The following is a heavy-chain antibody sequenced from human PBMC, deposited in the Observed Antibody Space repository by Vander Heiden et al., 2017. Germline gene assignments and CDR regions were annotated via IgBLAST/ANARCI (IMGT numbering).Heavy chain of an antibody. CDR3: ARAREDGYKRGLDY. CDR2: ISSSSYHI. V-gene: IGHV3-21*01. Sequence: EVQVEESGGGLVKPCGYLRLSCAASVFTFSTYTMNWVRQAPGKGLEWVSSISSSSYHIFYADSVKGRFTITRDNAKNSLYLQMNSLRVEDTAVYYCARAREDGYKRGLDYWGQGTLVTVSS. D-gene: IGHD5-12*01. CDR1: VFTFSTYT. J-gene: IGHJ4*02.